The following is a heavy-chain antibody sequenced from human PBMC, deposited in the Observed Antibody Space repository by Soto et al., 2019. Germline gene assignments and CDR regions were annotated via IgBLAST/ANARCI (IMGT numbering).Heavy chain of an antibody. V-gene: IGHV4-30-2*01. CDR1: GGSISSGGYS. CDR3: ARGPPLGY. J-gene: IGHJ4*02. CDR2: IYHGVST. Sequence: SETLSLTCAVSGGSISSGGYSWSWIRQPPGKGLECIGYIYHGVSTYYNPSLKNRVTKSVDRSKIQFFLKLSSVTAADTAVYYCARGPPLGYWGQGTLVTVSS.